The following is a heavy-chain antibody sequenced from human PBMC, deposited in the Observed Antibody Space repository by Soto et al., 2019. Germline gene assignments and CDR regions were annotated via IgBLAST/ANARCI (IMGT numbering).Heavy chain of an antibody. CDR3: AHRGGATVGLYYFNY. V-gene: IGHV2-5*01. D-gene: IGHD3-16*01. Sequence: VSGPTLVNPTQTLTLTCTFSGFSLSTTGVGVSWIRQPPGKALEWLALIYWHDDKRYSPSLKSRLTITKDTSKNQVVLTMTNMAPVTTATYCCAHRGGATVGLYYFNYWGQGALVTVSS. CDR1: GFSLSTTGVG. J-gene: IGHJ4*02. CDR2: IYWHDDK.